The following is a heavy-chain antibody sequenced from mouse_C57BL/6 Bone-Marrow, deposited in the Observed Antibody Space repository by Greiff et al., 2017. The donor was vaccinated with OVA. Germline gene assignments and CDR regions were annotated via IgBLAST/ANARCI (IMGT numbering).Heavy chain of an antibody. J-gene: IGHJ2*01. D-gene: IGHD1-1*01. V-gene: IGHV1-64*01. CDR1: GYTFTSYW. Sequence: QVQLQQPGAELVKPGASVKLSCKASGYTFTSYWMHWVKQRPGQGLEWIGMIHPNSGSTNYNEKFKSKATLTVYKSSSTAYMQLSSLTSEDSAVYYCARSHYYGSSYGYWGQGTTLTVSS. CDR3: ARSHYYGSSYGY. CDR2: IHPNSGST.